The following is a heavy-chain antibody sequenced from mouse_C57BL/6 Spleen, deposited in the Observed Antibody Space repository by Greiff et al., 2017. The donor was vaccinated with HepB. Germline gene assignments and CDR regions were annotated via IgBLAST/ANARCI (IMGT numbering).Heavy chain of an antibody. D-gene: IGHD2-2*01. J-gene: IGHJ4*01. CDR3: ARSGYDGYYAMDY. CDR2: IDPSDSET. V-gene: IGHV1-52*01. CDR1: GYTFTSYW. Sequence: QVQLQQPGAELVRPGSSVKLSCKASGYTFTSYWMHWVKQRPIQGLEWIGNIDPSDSETHYNQKFKDKATLTVDKSSSTAYMQRSSLTSEDSAVYYCARSGYDGYYAMDYWGQGTSVTVSS.